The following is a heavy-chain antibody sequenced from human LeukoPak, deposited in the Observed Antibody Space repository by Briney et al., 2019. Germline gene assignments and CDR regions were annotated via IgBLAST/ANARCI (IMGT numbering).Heavy chain of an antibody. CDR2: IWYDGSNK. D-gene: IGHD6-13*01. J-gene: IGHJ4*02. V-gene: IGHV3-33*01. CDR3: ARDRGSSSWYYRY. CDR1: GFTFSSYG. Sequence: GGSLRLSCAASGFTFSSYGMHWVRQAPGKGLEWVAVIWYDGSNKYYADSVRGRFTISRGNSKNTLYLQMNSLRAEDTAVYYCARDRGSSSWYYRYWGQGTLVTVSS.